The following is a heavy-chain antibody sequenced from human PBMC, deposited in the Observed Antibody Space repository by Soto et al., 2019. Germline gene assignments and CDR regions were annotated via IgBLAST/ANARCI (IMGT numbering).Heavy chain of an antibody. V-gene: IGHV4-59*08. CDR2: IYYSGST. CDR1: GGSFSSYY. Sequence: QVQLQESGPGLVRPSETLSLTCTVCGGSFSSYYWTWIRQSPGKGLEWMGYIYYSGSTDYNPSLRGRLAISIDTSKNQFSLRLNSMTAADTAVYYCAGRDCSGTNCYYLDYYYMDVWGKGTTVTVSS. CDR3: AGRDCSGTNCYYLDYYYMDV. J-gene: IGHJ6*03. D-gene: IGHD2-2*01.